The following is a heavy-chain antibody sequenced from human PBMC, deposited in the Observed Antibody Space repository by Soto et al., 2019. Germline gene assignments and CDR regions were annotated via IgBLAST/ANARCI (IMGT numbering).Heavy chain of an antibody. J-gene: IGHJ5*02. CDR1: GYTFATYD. Sequence: QVQLVQSGAEVKTPGASVKVSCKASGYTFATYDINWVRQAPGQGLEWMGWMNPNSGNTGYAQKFQGRLTMTRDTAMSVAHLELSSLRNEEMDVYYCARSDGYNVNWLDAWGQGTLVTVSA. D-gene: IGHD2-21*01. CDR3: ARSDGYNVNWLDA. CDR2: MNPNSGNT. V-gene: IGHV1-8*01.